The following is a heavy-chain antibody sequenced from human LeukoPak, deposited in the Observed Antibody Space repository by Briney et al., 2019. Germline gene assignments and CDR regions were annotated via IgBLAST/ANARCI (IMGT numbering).Heavy chain of an antibody. CDR2: INHSGST. CDR3: ARGGSGYDSFYYYGMDV. J-gene: IGHJ6*02. D-gene: IGHD5-12*01. CDR1: GGSFSGYY. V-gene: IGHV4-34*01. Sequence: SETLSLTCAVYGGSFSGYYWSWIRQPPGKGLEWIGEINHSGSTNYNPSLKSRVTLSVDTSKNQFSLKLGSVTAADTAVYYCARGGSGYDSFYYYGMDVWGQGTTVTVSS.